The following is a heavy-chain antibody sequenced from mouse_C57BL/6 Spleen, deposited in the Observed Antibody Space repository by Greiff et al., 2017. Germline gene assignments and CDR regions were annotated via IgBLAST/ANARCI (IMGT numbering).Heavy chain of an antibody. CDR1: GYTFTSYW. J-gene: IGHJ2*01. Sequence: VKLQQPGAELVRPGSSVKLSCKASGYTFTSYWMHWVKQRPIQGLEWIGNIDPSDSETHYNQKFKDKATLTVDKSSSTAYMQLSSLTSEDSAVYYCASQTGRGYFDYWGQGTTLTVSS. D-gene: IGHD4-1*01. CDR3: ASQTGRGYFDY. V-gene: IGHV1-52*01. CDR2: IDPSDSET.